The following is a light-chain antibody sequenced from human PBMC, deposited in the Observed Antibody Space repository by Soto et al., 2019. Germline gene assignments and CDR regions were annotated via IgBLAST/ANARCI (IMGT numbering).Light chain of an antibody. V-gene: IGKV3-20*01. Sequence: EIVLTQSPGTLSSSPGERDTLSCRASQSIDNRYFAWYQQKPGQAPRLLIYATSSKATGIQDRFGGSRSGTDFTLTINRLEPEDFAVYYCQQYFASSWTFGQGTKVDIK. J-gene: IGKJ1*01. CDR2: ATS. CDR3: QQYFASSWT. CDR1: QSIDNRY.